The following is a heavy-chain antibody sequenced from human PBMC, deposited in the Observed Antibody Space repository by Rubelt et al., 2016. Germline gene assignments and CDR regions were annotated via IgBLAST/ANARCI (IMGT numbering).Heavy chain of an antibody. D-gene: IGHD3-10*01. CDR3: ARGRGRFDY. CDR1: GGSFSGYY. V-gene: IGHV4-34*01. CDR2: INHSGRT. Sequence: QVQLQQWGAGLLKPSETLSLTCAVYGGSFSGYYWNWIRQPPGKGLEWIGEINHSGRTNYNPSLKSRVTISVDTSKNQFSLKLSSVTAAETAVYYCARGRGRFDYWGQGTLVTVSS. J-gene: IGHJ4*02.